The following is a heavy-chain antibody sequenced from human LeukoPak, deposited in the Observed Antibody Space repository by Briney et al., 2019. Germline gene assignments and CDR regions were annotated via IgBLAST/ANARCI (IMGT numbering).Heavy chain of an antibody. V-gene: IGHV1-18*01. CDR3: ARDQSGYSYGYNNWFDP. CDR1: GYTFTSYG. D-gene: IGHD5-18*01. J-gene: IGHJ5*02. CDR2: ISSYTGST. Sequence: ASVKVSCKASGYTFTSYGISWVRQAPGQGLEWMGWISSYTGSTNYAQKLQGRVTMTTDTSTSTAYMELRSLRSDDTAVYYCARDQSGYSYGYNNWFDPWGQGTLVTVSS.